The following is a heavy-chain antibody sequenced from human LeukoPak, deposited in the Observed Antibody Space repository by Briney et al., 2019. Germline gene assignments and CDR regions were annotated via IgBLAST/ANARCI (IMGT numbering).Heavy chain of an antibody. CDR3: ARERVRFGELPHDAFDM. CDR2: MNPNSGNT. J-gene: IGHJ3*02. V-gene: IGHV1-8*01. Sequence: GASVKVSCKASGYTFTSYDINWVRQATGQGLEWMGWMNPNSGNTGYAQKLQGRVTMTTDTSTSTAYMELRSLRSDDTAVYYCARERVRFGELPHDAFDMWGQGTMVTVSS. D-gene: IGHD3-10*01. CDR1: GYTFTSYD.